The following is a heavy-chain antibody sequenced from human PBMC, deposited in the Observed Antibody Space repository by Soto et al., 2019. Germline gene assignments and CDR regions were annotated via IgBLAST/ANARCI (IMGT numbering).Heavy chain of an antibody. V-gene: IGHV3-48*03. D-gene: IGHD3-16*01. J-gene: IGHJ4*02. CDR2: ISSSGSTI. CDR1: GFTFSSYE. CDR3: ARGGGYFDY. Sequence: RRLSCAASGFTFSSYEMNWVRQAPGKGLEWVSYISSSGSTIYYADSVKGRFTISRDNAKNSLYLQMNSLRAEDTAVYYCARGGGYFDYWRQGTLVTVSS.